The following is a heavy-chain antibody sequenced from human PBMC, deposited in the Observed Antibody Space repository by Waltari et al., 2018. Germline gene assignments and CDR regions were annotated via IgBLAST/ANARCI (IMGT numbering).Heavy chain of an antibody. CDR2: ISYYGSSK. V-gene: IGHV3-33*01. CDR1: GFTFKTYG. D-gene: IGHD3-3*01. Sequence: VQLVESGGGVVQPGRSLRLSCAASGFTFKTYGMHWVRQAPGKGLEWVGVISYYGSSKNYGDSVKGRFTISRDNSKSTLYLQMNSLRGEDTAVYYCAREAPFGVVSSFDYWGQGILATVSS. J-gene: IGHJ4*02. CDR3: AREAPFGVVSSFDY.